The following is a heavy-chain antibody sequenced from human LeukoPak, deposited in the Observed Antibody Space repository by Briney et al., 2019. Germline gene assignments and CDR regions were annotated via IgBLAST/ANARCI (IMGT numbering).Heavy chain of an antibody. CDR1: GFTFSSYG. J-gene: IGHJ4*02. CDR2: IWYDGSNK. D-gene: IGHD4-23*01. V-gene: IGHV3-33*08. Sequence: GRSLRLSCGASGFTFSSYGMHWVRQAPGKGLEWVAVIWYDGSNKYYADSVRGRFTISRDNSKNTLYLEMNSLRAEDTAVYYCARDRYGANSPFDYWGQGTLVTVSS. CDR3: ARDRYGANSPFDY.